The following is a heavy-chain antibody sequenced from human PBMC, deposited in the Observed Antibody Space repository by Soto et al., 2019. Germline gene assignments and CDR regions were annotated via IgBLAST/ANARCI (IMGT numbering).Heavy chain of an antibody. Sequence: SETLSLTCTVSGGSSSSYYWSWIRQPPGKGLEWIGYIYYSGITNYNPSLKSRVTISVDTSKNQFSLKLSSVTAADTAVYCGGRYKSNYYSGMDVWGQGTTVTVSS. CDR3: GRYKSNYYSGMDV. CDR2: IYYSGIT. V-gene: IGHV4-59*08. CDR1: GGSSSSYY. D-gene: IGHD1-20*01. J-gene: IGHJ6*02.